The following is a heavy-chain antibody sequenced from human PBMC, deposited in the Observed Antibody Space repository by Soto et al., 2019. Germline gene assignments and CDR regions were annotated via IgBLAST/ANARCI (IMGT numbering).Heavy chain of an antibody. CDR2: INHSGST. CDR1: GGSFSGYY. Sequence: SGTLSLTCAVYGGSFSGYYWSWIRQPPGKGLEWIGEINHSGSTNYNPSLKSRVTISVDTSKNQFSLKLSSVTAADTAVYYCASYSRSWYFDYWGQGTLVTVSS. J-gene: IGHJ4*02. V-gene: IGHV4-34*01. CDR3: ASYSRSWYFDY. D-gene: IGHD6-13*01.